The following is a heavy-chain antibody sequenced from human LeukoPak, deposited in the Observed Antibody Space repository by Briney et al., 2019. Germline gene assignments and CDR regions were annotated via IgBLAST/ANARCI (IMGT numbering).Heavy chain of an antibody. V-gene: IGHV1-18*01. Sequence: ASVKVSCKASGYTFTNYGISWVRQAPGQGLEWLGWISAYNGNTSYAQNLQGRVTMTTDTSTSTAYMELRSLRSDDTAVYYCASGGRGYYYDISAYFDYWGQGTLVSVSS. D-gene: IGHD3-22*01. CDR3: ASGGRGYYYDISAYFDY. CDR2: ISAYNGNT. J-gene: IGHJ4*02. CDR1: GYTFTNYG.